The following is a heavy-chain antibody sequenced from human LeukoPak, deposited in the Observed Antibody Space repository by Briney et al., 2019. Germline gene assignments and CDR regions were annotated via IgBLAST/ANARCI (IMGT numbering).Heavy chain of an antibody. CDR1: GYTFTGYY. D-gene: IGHD3-3*01. V-gene: IGHV1-2*02. Sequence: ASVKVSXKASGYTFTGYYMHWLRQAPGQGLEWIGWVNPNSGGTNYAQKFQGRVTMTRDTSISTAYMELSRLRSDDTAVYYCARGYDFWSGYQHWGQGTLVTVSS. CDR2: VNPNSGGT. J-gene: IGHJ4*02. CDR3: ARGYDFWSGYQH.